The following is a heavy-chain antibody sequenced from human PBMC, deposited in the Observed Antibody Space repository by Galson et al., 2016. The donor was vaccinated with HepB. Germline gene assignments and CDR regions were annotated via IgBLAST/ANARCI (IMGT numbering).Heavy chain of an antibody. J-gene: IGHJ3*01. CDR1: GFSLNTPHMC. V-gene: IGHV2-70*11. D-gene: IGHD1-14*01. CDR2: IDWDDDK. CDR3: ARIQGSEPRSSCSDVPFDV. Sequence: PALVKPTQTLTLTCTFSGFSLNTPHMCVSWIRQPPGKALEWLGRIDWDDDKYYTTSLTTRLAISKDASRNQVVLTLANVDPLATATYYCARIQGSEPRSSCSDVPFDVWGRGTMVTVAS.